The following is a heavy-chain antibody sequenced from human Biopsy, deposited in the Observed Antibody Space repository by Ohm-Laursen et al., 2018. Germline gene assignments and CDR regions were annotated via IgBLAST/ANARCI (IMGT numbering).Heavy chain of an antibody. CDR1: GGPSSNYA. V-gene: IGHV1-69*04. CDR2: IVPILGHL. Sequence: SVKVSCNASGGPSSNYAFSWVRQAPGQGLEWVGRIVPILGHLNYAQRFQGRVSITADKSTTYVYMELSRLTSGDTADYYCAADADGYYTEFDYWGPGTLVTVSS. J-gene: IGHJ4*02. D-gene: IGHD3-3*01. CDR3: AADADGYYTEFDY.